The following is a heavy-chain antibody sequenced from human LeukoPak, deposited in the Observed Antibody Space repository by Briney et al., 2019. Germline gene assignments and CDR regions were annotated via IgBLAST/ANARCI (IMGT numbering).Heavy chain of an antibody. CDR1: GFTFSSYS. V-gene: IGHV3-48*04. CDR3: PRVSPKICGGDCTSPF. Sequence: GGSLRLSCAASGFTFSSYSMNWVRQAPGKGLEWVSYISSSSSTIYYADSVKGRFTISRDNAKNSLYLQMNSLRAEDTAVYYCPRVSPKICGGDCTSPFWGQEPLVT. J-gene: IGHJ4*02. CDR2: ISSSSSTI. D-gene: IGHD2-21*02.